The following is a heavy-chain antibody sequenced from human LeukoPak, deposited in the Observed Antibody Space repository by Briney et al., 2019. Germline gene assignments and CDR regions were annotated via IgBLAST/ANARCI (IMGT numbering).Heavy chain of an antibody. Sequence: SETLSPTCTVSGGSISSYYWSWIRQPAGKGLEWIGRVYTSGSTDYNPSLKSRATMSVDTSKKQFSLKLRSLTAADTAVYFCARGVSSYRSAWYFDLWGRGTLVTVSS. V-gene: IGHV4-4*07. CDR3: ARGVSSYRSAWYFDL. CDR2: VYTSGST. J-gene: IGHJ2*01. D-gene: IGHD3-16*02. CDR1: GGSISSYY.